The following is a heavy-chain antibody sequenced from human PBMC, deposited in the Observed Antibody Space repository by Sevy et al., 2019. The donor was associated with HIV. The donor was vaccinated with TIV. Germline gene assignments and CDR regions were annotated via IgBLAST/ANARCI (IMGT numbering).Heavy chain of an antibody. V-gene: IGHV3-9*01. CDR1: GFTFDDYA. J-gene: IGHJ3*02. CDR2: ISWNSGSI. Sequence: GGSLRLSCAASGFTFDDYAMHWARQAPGKGLEWVSGISWNSGSIGYAYSVKGRFTISRDNAKNSLYLQMNSLRAEDTALYYCAKDIDPGRYNWNVFENAFDIWGQGTMVTVSS. CDR3: AKDIDPGRYNWNVFENAFDI. D-gene: IGHD1-1*01.